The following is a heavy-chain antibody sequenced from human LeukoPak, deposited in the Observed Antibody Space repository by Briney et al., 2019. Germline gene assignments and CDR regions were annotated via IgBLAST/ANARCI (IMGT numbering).Heavy chain of an antibody. J-gene: IGHJ4*02. V-gene: IGHV4-38-2*01. D-gene: IGHD1-20*01. Sequence: PSETLSLTCAVSGYSISSGYYWSWIRQPPGKGLEWIGSIYHSGSTYYNPSLKSRVTISVDTSKNQFSLKLSSVTAADTAVYYCARRAIAGDYFDYWGQGTLVTVSS. CDR3: ARRAIAGDYFDY. CDR1: GYSISSGYY. CDR2: IYHSGST.